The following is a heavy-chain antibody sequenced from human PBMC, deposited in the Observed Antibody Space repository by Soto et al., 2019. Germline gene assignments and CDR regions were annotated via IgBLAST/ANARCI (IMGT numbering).Heavy chain of an antibody. J-gene: IGHJ6*03. D-gene: IGHD3-3*01. Sequence: PGGSLRLSCAASGFTLDDYTLHWVRQAPGKGQERVSLISWDGNSTYYADYVKGRFIISRDNAKNSLYLQMNSLRAEDTAVYYCARSIKLRFLEWSPFGPYYMDVWGKGTTVTVSS. CDR2: ISWDGNST. CDR3: ARSIKLRFLEWSPFGPYYMDV. V-gene: IGHV3-43*01. CDR1: GFTLDDYT.